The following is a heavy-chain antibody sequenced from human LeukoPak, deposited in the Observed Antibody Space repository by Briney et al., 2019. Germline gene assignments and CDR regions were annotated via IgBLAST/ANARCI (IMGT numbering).Heavy chain of an antibody. CDR2: ISNSSNHI. J-gene: IGHJ4*01. V-gene: IGHV3-21*05. Sequence: PGGSLRLSCAASRFTFSSYSRKWLPQAPGKGLKWCSYISNSSNHIYYADSVKVRFTISRYNAKDSLYLQMNSLKAQGMDLCYCGRQPPPHYWGQGTLLTVPP. CDR3: GRQPPPHY. CDR1: RFTFSSYS.